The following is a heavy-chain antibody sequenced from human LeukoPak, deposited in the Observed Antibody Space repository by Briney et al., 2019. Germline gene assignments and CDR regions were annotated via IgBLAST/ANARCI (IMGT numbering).Heavy chain of an antibody. V-gene: IGHV4-34*01. J-gene: IGHJ5*02. CDR3: ARGQVQAARGYNWFDP. CDR2: INARGDT. CDR1: GWSFNDYY. Sequence: PSETLSLTCAVYGWSFNDYYWNWIRQPPGKGLEWIGEINARGDTNFNPSLKSRVTISVDTSKSPFSLRLTSMIAADTPVYYCARGQVQAARGYNWFDPWGQGTLVTVSS. D-gene: IGHD2-15*01.